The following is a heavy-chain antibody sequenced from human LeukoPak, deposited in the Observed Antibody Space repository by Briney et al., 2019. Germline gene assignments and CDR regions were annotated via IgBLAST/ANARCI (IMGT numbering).Heavy chain of an antibody. CDR1: GYTFINYD. V-gene: IGHV1-8*03. J-gene: IGHJ5*02. D-gene: IGHD2-2*01. CDR2: INPNSGHT. Sequence: GASVKVSCKASGYTFINYDINWVRQATGQGLEWMGWINPNSGHTGYAQKFQGRVTITRNTSISTACMELSSLRSDDTAVYYCARGRYCSSTSCLISNFFDPWGQGTLVTVSS. CDR3: ARGRYCSSTSCLISNFFDP.